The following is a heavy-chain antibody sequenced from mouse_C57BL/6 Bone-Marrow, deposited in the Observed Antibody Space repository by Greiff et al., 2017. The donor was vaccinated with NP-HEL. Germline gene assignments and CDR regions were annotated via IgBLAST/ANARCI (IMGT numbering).Heavy chain of an antibody. CDR1: GFTFSSYG. CDR2: ISSGGSYT. Sequence: DVKLVESGGDLVKPGGSLKLSCAASGFTFSSYGMSWVRQTPDKRLEWVATISSGGSYTYYPDSVKGRFTISRDNAKNTIYLQMSSLKSEDTAMYYCARHGDGYYGAMDYWGQGTSVTVSS. V-gene: IGHV5-6*02. J-gene: IGHJ4*01. CDR3: ARHGDGYYGAMDY. D-gene: IGHD2-3*01.